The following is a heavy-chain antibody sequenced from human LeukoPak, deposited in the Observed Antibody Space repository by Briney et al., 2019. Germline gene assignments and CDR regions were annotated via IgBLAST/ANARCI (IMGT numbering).Heavy chain of an antibody. Sequence: GGSLRLSCAASGFTFTSNAMSWVRQAPGKGLEWVSAISGSGGSTYYADSVKGRFTISRDNSKNTLYLQMNSLRAEDTAVYYCAKDRTLTGITMVRGVTSFDYWGQGTLVTVSS. D-gene: IGHD3-10*01. CDR3: AKDRTLTGITMVRGVTSFDY. J-gene: IGHJ4*02. CDR2: ISGSGGST. CDR1: GFTFTSNA. V-gene: IGHV3-23*01.